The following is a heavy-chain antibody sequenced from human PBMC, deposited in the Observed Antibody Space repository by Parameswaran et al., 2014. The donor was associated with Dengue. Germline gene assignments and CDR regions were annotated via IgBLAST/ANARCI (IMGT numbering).Heavy chain of an antibody. CDR2: IIPVFGIG. J-gene: IGHJ5*02. D-gene: IGHD2-8*02. Sequence: WVRQAPGQGLEWMGEIIPVFGIGDYAQKFQDRVTITADESTTTAYLELSSLGSEDTAVYYCARRDCTSARCPNRLDPWGQGTLVTVSS. CDR3: ARRDCTSARCPNRLDP. V-gene: IGHV1-69*01.